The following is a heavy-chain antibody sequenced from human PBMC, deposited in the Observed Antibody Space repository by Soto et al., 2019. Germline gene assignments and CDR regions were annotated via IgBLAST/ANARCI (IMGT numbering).Heavy chain of an antibody. CDR3: ARAAAAVHNYYYYYGMDV. V-gene: IGHV3-30-3*01. J-gene: IGHJ6*02. Sequence: QVQLVESGGGVVQPGRSLRLSCAASGFTFSSYAMHWVRQAPGKGLEWVAVISYDGSNKYYADSVKGRFTISRDNSKNTLYLQMNSLRAEDTAVYYCARAAAAVHNYYYYYGMDVWGQGTTVTVSS. D-gene: IGHD6-13*01. CDR2: ISYDGSNK. CDR1: GFTFSSYA.